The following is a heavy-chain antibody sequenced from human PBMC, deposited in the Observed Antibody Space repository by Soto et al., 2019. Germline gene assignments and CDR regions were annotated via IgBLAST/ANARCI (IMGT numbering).Heavy chain of an antibody. J-gene: IGHJ6*03. CDR1: GFTFTNYV. V-gene: IGHV3-23*01. CDR2: VSANGGST. D-gene: IGHD7-27*01. Sequence: EVQMLESGGALVQPGGSLRLSCAASGFTFTNYVMSWVRQAPGKGLEWVSGVSANGGSTYHADSVKGRFTISRDISENALFLQMNKLRAEDTAVYYCARAARWPAWGYYYRDVWGKGTTVTVS. CDR3: ARAARWPAWGYYYRDV.